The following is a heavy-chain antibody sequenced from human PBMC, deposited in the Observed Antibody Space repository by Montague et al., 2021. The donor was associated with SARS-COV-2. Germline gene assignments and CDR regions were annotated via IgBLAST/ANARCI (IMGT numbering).Heavy chain of an antibody. CDR2: INHSGST. Sequence: SETLSLTCAVYGGSFSGYYWSWIRQPPGRGLEWIGEINHSGSTNYNPSLKSRVTISVDTSKNQFSLKLSSVTAADTAVYYCTREGYQVLWSDYYYYGMHVWGQGTTVTVSS. V-gene: IGHV4-34*01. D-gene: IGHD2-2*01. CDR3: TREGYQVLWSDYYYYGMHV. CDR1: GGSFSGYY. J-gene: IGHJ6*02.